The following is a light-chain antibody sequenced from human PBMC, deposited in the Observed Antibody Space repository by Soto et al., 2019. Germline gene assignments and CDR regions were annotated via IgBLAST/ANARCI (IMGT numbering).Light chain of an antibody. Sequence: PGERATLSCRASPSVTNFLAWYQQKPGQAPRLLIYGAFNRATGIPARFGGSGSGTDFTLTISSLEPEDSAIYYCQQRNIWPPVTFGQGTRLEIK. CDR3: QQRNIWPPVT. J-gene: IGKJ5*01. V-gene: IGKV3-11*01. CDR2: GAF. CDR1: PSVTNF.